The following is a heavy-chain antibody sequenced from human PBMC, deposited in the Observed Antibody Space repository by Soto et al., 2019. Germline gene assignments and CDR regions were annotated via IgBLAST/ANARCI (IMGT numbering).Heavy chain of an antibody. D-gene: IGHD6-19*01. CDR1: GGSISSSSYY. Sequence: SETLSLTCTVSGGSISSSSYYWGWIRQPPGKGLEWIGSIYYSGSTYYNPSLKSRVTISVDTSKNQLSLKLSSVTAADTAVYYCASLGAAGIIKNYYYYYGMDVWGQGTTVTVSS. CDR2: IYYSGST. V-gene: IGHV4-39*01. J-gene: IGHJ6*02. CDR3: ASLGAAGIIKNYYYYYGMDV.